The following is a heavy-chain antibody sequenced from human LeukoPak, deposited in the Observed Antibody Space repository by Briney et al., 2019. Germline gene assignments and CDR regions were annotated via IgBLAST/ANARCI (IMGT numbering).Heavy chain of an antibody. CDR1: GFTFTSFS. J-gene: IGHJ4*02. Sequence: GGSRRLSCAASGFTFTSFSFNWVRQAPGKGLEWVSSINTVATYIYYADSVRGRFTISRDNAKNSVYLQMDSLRAEDTGVYYCARLRRNGDSGGFYYYYDYWGQGTLVTVSS. CDR3: ARLRRNGDSGGFYYYYDY. V-gene: IGHV3-21*01. CDR2: INTVATYI. D-gene: IGHD3-22*01.